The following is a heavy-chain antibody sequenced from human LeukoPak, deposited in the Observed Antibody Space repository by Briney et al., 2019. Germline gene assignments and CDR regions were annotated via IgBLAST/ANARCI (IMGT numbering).Heavy chain of an antibody. D-gene: IGHD6-6*01. J-gene: IGHJ4*02. CDR2: IRYDGGNK. CDR1: GFTFKNYG. CDR3: AKVFGTDSSSAYFDY. Sequence: GGSLRLSCAASGFTFKNYGMHWVRQAPGKGLEWVAIIRYDGGNKYYADSVRGRFTISRDNTKNTLYLQMNSLRAEDTAVYYCAKVFGTDSSSAYFDYWGQGTLVTVSS. V-gene: IGHV3-30*02.